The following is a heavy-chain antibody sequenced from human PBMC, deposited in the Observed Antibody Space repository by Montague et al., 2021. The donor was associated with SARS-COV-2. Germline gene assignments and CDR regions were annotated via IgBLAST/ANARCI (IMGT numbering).Heavy chain of an antibody. D-gene: IGHD6-19*01. CDR1: GFTFGGHA. Sequence: SLRLSCAAFGFTFGGHAMVWVRQVPGKGLDFMALLSYDGNNKYYADSVXGRFVISRDISKNTLYLQMNSLRPDDTAVYYCAREGDHSGAWNYFDTWGQGVLVTVSS. V-gene: IGHV3-30*09. J-gene: IGHJ4*02. CDR3: AREGDHSGAWNYFDT. CDR2: LSYDGNNK.